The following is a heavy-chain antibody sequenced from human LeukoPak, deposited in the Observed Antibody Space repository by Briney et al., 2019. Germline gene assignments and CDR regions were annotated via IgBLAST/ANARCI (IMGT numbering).Heavy chain of an antibody. Sequence: SQTLSLTCTVSGGSISSGGYYWSWIRQPPGKGLEWIGYIYYSGSTYYNPSLKSRVTISVDTSKNQFSLKLSSVTAADTAVYYCVRGYYYDFWSGYPHFDYWGQGTLVTVSS. CDR3: VRGYYYDFWSGYPHFDY. V-gene: IGHV4-31*03. CDR2: IYYSGST. J-gene: IGHJ4*02. D-gene: IGHD3-3*01. CDR1: GGSISSGGYY.